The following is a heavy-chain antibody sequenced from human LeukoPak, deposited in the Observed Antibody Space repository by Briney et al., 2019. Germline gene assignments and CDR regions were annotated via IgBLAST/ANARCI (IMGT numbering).Heavy chain of an antibody. V-gene: IGHV3-15*01. J-gene: IGHJ3*02. CDR1: GFTFSSYA. CDR2: IKSKTDGGTI. CDR3: ATHIPWDI. Sequence: PGGSLRLSCAASGFTFSSYAMSWVRQAPGKGLEWVGRIKSKTDGGTIDYAAPVKGRFSISRDDSKDTMYLQMNSLKSDDTAVYYCATHIPWDIWGPGTMVTVSS. D-gene: IGHD2-21*01.